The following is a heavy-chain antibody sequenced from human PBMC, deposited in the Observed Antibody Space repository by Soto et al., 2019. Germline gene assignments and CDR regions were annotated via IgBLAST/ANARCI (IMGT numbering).Heavy chain of an antibody. CDR2: ISRSSSTT. CDR1: GFTFSSYS. Sequence: EVQLVESGGGLVQPGGSLRLSCAASGFTFSSYSMNWVRQAPGKGLEWVSYISRSSSTTYYADSVKGRFTISRDNAKNSLYLQMNSLRDEDTAVYYCARDSDYYDSSRYYPEYFQHWGQGTLVTVSS. V-gene: IGHV3-48*02. J-gene: IGHJ1*01. D-gene: IGHD3-22*01. CDR3: ARDSDYYDSSRYYPEYFQH.